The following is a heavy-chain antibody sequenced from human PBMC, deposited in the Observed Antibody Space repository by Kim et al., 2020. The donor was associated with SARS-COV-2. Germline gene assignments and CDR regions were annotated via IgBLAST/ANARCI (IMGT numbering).Heavy chain of an antibody. V-gene: IGHV3-30-3*01. D-gene: IGHD5-12*01. Sequence: YDGSNYFYADSVKGRFTISRDNSKNTLYLQMNSLSTEDTAIYYCSGAFDLWGQGTMVTVSS. J-gene: IGHJ3*01. CDR3: SGAFDL. CDR2: YDGSNY.